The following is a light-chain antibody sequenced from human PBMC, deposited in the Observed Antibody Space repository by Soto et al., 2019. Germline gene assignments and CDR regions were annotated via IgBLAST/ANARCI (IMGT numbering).Light chain of an antibody. CDR1: QGVGGW. CDR2: ATS. Sequence: IQMSQSPSSVYATVGDRVTMTYRASQGVGGWLAWYQQQPGKVPKLLIYATSSLHSGVPSRFCGSGSGTDFTLSISSLQPEDFVTYYCQQSYSTPITFGQGTRLEIK. CDR3: QQSYSTPIT. V-gene: IGKV1-12*01. J-gene: IGKJ5*01.